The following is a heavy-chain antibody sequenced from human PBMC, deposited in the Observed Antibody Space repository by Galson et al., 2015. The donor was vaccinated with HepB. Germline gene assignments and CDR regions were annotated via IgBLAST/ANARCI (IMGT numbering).Heavy chain of an antibody. CDR3: AKVGHGYSYGACDF. D-gene: IGHD5-18*01. V-gene: IGHV3-23*01. Sequence: SLRLSCAASGFTFTSYGMYWVRQAPGKGLEWVSAISGRGDSAYYADSVKGRFTISRDNSRDTLYLQMSSLRAEDTAIYFCAKVGHGYSYGACDFWGQGTLVTVSS. CDR2: ISGRGDSA. J-gene: IGHJ4*02. CDR1: GFTFTSYG.